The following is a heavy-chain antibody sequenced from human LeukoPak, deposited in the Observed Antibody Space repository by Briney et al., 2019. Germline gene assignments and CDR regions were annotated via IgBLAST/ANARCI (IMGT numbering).Heavy chain of an antibody. V-gene: IGHV3-23*01. D-gene: IGHD3-22*01. CDR3: ASRPYDNSGYYYV. CDR2: ISGSGGST. J-gene: IGHJ4*02. CDR1: GFTFSSYA. Sequence: GGSLRLSCAAPGFTFSSYAMSWVRQAPGKGLEWVSAISGSGGSTYYADSVKGRFTISRDNAKNPLFLQMSSLRAEDTAVYYCASRPYDNSGYYYVWGQGTLVTVSS.